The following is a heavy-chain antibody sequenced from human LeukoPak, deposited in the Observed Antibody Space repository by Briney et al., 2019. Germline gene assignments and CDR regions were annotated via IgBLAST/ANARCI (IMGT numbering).Heavy chain of an antibody. CDR2: IYSGGST. Sequence: PGGSLRLSCAASGFTSSSYGMHWVRQAPGKGLEWVSVIYSGGSTYYADSVKGRFTISRDNSKNTLYLQMNSLRAEDTAVYYCARSTLPIYYYGMDVWGQGTTVTVSS. V-gene: IGHV3-53*01. CDR1: GFTSSSYG. J-gene: IGHJ6*02. CDR3: ARSTLPIYYYGMDV.